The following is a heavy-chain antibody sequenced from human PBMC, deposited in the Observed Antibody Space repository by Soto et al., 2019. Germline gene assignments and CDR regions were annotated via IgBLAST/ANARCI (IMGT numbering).Heavy chain of an antibody. CDR1: GFAFGFYE. J-gene: IGHJ6*02. Sequence: GGSLRLSCAASGFAFGFYEMNWVRQAPGKGLEWVSYISTSGDTIYYADSVKGRFTISRDNARNSLYLQMNSLRAEDTAVYYCARDGYGDPYYYYGMDVWGQGTTVTVSS. D-gene: IGHD4-17*01. V-gene: IGHV3-48*03. CDR2: ISTSGDTI. CDR3: ARDGYGDPYYYYGMDV.